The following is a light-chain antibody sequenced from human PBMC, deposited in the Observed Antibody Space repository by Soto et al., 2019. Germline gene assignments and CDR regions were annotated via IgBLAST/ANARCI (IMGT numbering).Light chain of an antibody. CDR3: QQCGPSLKYT. V-gene: IGKV3-20*01. Sequence: EIVLTQSPGTLSLSPGERATLSCRASQTVTGSYLAWYQQKPGQAPRLLIYDASNRATGIPDRFSGSGSGTDFTLTISRLEPEDFAVYYCQQCGPSLKYTIGQGTKLEIK. CDR2: DAS. CDR1: QTVTGSY. J-gene: IGKJ2*01.